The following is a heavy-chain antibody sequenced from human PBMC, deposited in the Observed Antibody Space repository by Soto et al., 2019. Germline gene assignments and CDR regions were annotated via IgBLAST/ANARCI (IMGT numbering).Heavy chain of an antibody. J-gene: IGHJ4*02. D-gene: IGHD3-3*01. CDR2: IIPIFGTA. CDR1: GGTFSSYA. CDR3: ARVTIFGVVAYYFDY. V-gene: IGHV1-69*13. Sequence: SVKVSCKASGGTFSSYAISWVRQAPGQGLEWKGGIIPIFGTANYAQKFQGRVTITADESTSTAYMELSSLRSEDTAVYYCARVTIFGVVAYYFDYWGQGTLVT.